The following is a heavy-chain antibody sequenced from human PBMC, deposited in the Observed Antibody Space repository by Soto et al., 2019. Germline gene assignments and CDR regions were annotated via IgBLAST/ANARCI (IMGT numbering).Heavy chain of an antibody. D-gene: IGHD3-10*01. CDR3: AREDYYGAGSYYWFAP. V-gene: IGHV1-69*01. CDR2: IIPIFGTA. Sequence: QVQLVQSGAEVKKPGSSVKVSCKASGGTFSSYAISWVRQAPGQGLEWMGGIIPIFGTANYAQKFQGRVTITADESTSTAYMELSSLRSEDTAVYYCAREDYYGAGSYYWFAPWGQGPLVTVSS. J-gene: IGHJ5*02. CDR1: GGTFSSYA.